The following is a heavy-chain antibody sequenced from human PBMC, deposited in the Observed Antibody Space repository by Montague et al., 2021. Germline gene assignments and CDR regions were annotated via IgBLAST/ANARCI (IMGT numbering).Heavy chain of an antibody. CDR2: IGDSGRNT. D-gene: IGHD5-24*01. J-gene: IGHJ4*02. CDR1: GFTFGSSA. V-gene: IGHV3-23*01. CDR3: AKRMAIYKQLYYFNY. Sequence: SRSLSLSASGFTFGSSAMSWVRQAPGKGLEWVSSIGDSGRNTYYADSVKGRFTVSRDNSKNTLYLQMNSLSPEDTAVYYCAKRMAIYKQLYYFNYWGQGALVTVSS.